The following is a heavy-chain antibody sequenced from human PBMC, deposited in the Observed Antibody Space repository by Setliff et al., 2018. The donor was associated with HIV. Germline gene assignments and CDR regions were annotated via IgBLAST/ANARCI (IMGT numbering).Heavy chain of an antibody. CDR2: FYKSGST. CDR1: GGSLSGYH. D-gene: IGHD6-13*01. CDR3: AGSLRGTAAGHSRGY. V-gene: IGHV4-59*08. J-gene: IGHJ4*02. Sequence: SETLSLTCSVSGGSLSGYHWSWIRQPPGKGLEWIGYFYKSGSTNSGPSFKSRVSMSGDTSKNQLSLKVTSVTAADTAIYYCAGSLRGTAAGHSRGYWGQGTLVTVSS.